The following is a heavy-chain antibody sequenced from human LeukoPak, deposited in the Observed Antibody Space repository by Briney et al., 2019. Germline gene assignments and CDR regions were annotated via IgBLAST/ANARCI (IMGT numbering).Heavy chain of an antibody. D-gene: IGHD3-22*01. CDR3: ARESGYYTSTYYYYYMDV. CDR1: GGTFSSYA. Sequence: SVKVSCKASGGTFSSYAISWVRQAPGQGLEWMGGIIPIFGTANYAQKFQGRVTITADESTSTAYMELSSLRSEDTAVYYCARESGYYTSTYYYYYMDVWGKGTTVTISS. V-gene: IGHV1-69*13. CDR2: IIPIFGTA. J-gene: IGHJ6*03.